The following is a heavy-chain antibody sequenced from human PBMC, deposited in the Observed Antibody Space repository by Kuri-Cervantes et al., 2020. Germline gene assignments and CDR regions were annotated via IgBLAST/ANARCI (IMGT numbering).Heavy chain of an antibody. CDR3: ARSIVAGSSHHHNMRGALVDY. CDR2: IYYSGST. J-gene: IGHJ4*02. CDR1: GGSISSYY. V-gene: IGHV4-59*12. D-gene: IGHD6-19*01. Sequence: GSLRLSCTVSGGSISSYYWSWIRQPPGKGLEWIGYIYYSGSTNYNPSLKSGVTISVDTSKNQFSLKLSSMTTADTAVYYCARSIVAGSSHHHNMRGALVDYWGQGTLVTVSS.